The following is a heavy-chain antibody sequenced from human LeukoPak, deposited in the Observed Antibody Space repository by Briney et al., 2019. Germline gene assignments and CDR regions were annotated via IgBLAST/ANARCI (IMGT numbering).Heavy chain of an antibody. CDR2: ISNSGNT. CDR1: GGSVSSGSHY. Sequence: SQTLSLTCTVSGGSVSSGSHYWTWIRQDPGKGLEWIGDISNSGNTDYNPSLKSRVTISLDTSNNHFSLRLSSVTAADTAVYYCASHGSFAYYGFMDYWGQGTLVTVSS. D-gene: IGHD3-16*01. J-gene: IGHJ4*02. CDR3: ASHGSFAYYGFMDY. V-gene: IGHV4-31*03.